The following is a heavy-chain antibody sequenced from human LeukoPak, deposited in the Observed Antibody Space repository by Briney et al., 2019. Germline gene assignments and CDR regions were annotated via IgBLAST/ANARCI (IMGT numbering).Heavy chain of an antibody. D-gene: IGHD1-1*01. J-gene: IGHJ4*02. V-gene: IGHV4-30-2*01. Sequence: PSQTLSLTCAVSGGSISSGGSSWSWIRQPPGKGLEWIGYIYHFGGTYYNPSLKTRVTISLDRSKNQFSLKLNSVTAADTAVYYCARGPHEGVNWNYLDYWGQGTLVTVSS. CDR2: IYHFGGT. CDR3: ARGPHEGVNWNYLDY. CDR1: GGSISSGGSS.